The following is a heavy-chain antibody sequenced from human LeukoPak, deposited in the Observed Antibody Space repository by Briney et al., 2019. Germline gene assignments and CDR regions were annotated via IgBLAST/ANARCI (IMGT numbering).Heavy chain of an antibody. Sequence: GVSLRLSCAASGFTFSTYWMSWVRHAPGKGLEWVAKIKQDGSEEYYVDSVKGRFTISRDNAKNSLFLQVNSLRVEDTAVYYCARGGYRQFDYWGQGTLVTVSS. D-gene: IGHD5-12*01. J-gene: IGHJ4*02. CDR2: IKQDGSEE. CDR3: ARGGYRQFDY. CDR1: GFTFSTYW. V-gene: IGHV3-7*04.